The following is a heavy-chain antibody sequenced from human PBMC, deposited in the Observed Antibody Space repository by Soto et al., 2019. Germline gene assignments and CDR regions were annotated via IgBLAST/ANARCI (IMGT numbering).Heavy chain of an antibody. CDR2: VYHSGRS. Sequence: PAETLARTCDVAGYSISSCYYCGWIRHPPWKVLEWIGGVYHSGRSQYDPSLKTRVTISVGTSENQFSLKLTSVTAADTAVYDCARISTTQYDTGRYYYPTYDVDYWRQGDMVTVSS. D-gene: IGHD3-22*01. J-gene: IGHJ4*02. CDR1: GYSISSCYY. V-gene: IGHV4-38-2*01. CDR3: ARISTTQYDTGRYYYPTYDVDY.